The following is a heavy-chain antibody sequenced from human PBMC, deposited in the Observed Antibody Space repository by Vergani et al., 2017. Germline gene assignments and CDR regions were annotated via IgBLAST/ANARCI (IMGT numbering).Heavy chain of an antibody. J-gene: IGHJ6*02. V-gene: IGHV1-18*01. Sequence: QVQLVQSGAEMKKPGASVKVSCKASGYTFTAYGISWVRQAPGQGLEWMGWISAYNGNTNYAQKLQGRVTMTTDTSTSTAYMELRSLRSDDTAVYYCAREYCSSTSCYESGMDVWGQGTTVTVSS. CDR1: GYTFTAYG. CDR2: ISAYNGNT. CDR3: AREYCSSTSCYESGMDV. D-gene: IGHD2-2*01.